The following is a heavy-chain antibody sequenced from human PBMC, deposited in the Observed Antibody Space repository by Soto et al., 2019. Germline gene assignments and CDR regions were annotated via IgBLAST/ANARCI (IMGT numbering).Heavy chain of an antibody. CDR3: AKAKFYFDSSPFDS. CDR2: INADSSDR. CDR1: GFTFEDYA. V-gene: IGHV3-43D*04. Sequence: GGSLRLSCSTSGFTFEDYAVHWVRQSSRKGLEWVSFINADSSDRCYADSVKGRFTISRDNTKGSFYLQMDRLRLEDTAIYYCAKAKFYFDSSPFDSWGQGTLVTVSS. D-gene: IGHD1-26*01. J-gene: IGHJ4*02.